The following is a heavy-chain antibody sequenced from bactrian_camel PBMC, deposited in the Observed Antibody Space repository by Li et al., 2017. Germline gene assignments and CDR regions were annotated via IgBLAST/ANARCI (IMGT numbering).Heavy chain of an antibody. CDR1: GYGYSSYC. CDR2: HSTGSDST. V-gene: IGHV3S1*01. CDR3: AAECAPDEAGGFRY. Sequence: HVQLVESGGGSVQAGGSLRLPCAASGYGYSSYCIAWFRQAPGKEREGVAAHSTGSDSTWYADSVKGRFTAPRDNARNTVDLQLNNLQPEDTAMYYCAAECAPDEAGGFRYWGQGTQVTVS. J-gene: IGHJ6*01. D-gene: IGHD6*01.